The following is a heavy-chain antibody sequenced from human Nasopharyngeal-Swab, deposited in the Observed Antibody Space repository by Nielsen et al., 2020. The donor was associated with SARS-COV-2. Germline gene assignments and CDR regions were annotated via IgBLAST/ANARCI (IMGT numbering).Heavy chain of an antibody. Sequence: VRQAPGKGLEWMGIIYPGDSDTGYSPSFQGQVTISADKSISTAYLQWSSLKASDTAMYYCARRGRYCSSTSCYAEHFDYWGQGTLVTVSS. J-gene: IGHJ4*02. V-gene: IGHV5-51*01. CDR2: IYPGDSDT. D-gene: IGHD2-2*01. CDR3: ARRGRYCSSTSCYAEHFDY.